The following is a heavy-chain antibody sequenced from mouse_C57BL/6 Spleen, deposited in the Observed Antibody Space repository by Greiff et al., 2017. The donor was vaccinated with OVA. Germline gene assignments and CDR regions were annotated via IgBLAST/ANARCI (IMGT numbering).Heavy chain of an antibody. CDR3: ALNYYGSSSYFDY. CDR2: INPGSGGT. D-gene: IGHD1-1*01. CDR1: GYAFTNYL. V-gene: IGHV1-54*01. J-gene: IGHJ2*01. Sequence: QVQLQQSGAELVRPGTSVKVSCKASGYAFTNYLIEWVKQRPGQGLEWIGVINPGSGGTNYNEKFKGKATLTADKSSSTAYMQLSSLTSEDSAVYFCALNYYGSSSYFDYWGQGTTLTVSS.